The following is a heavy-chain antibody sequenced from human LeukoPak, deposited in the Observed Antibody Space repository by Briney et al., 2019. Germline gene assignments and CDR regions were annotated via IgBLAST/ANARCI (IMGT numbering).Heavy chain of an antibody. Sequence: SETLSLTCTVSGGSISSYYWSWIRQPPGKGLEWIGYIYYSGSTNYNPSLKSRVTISVDTSKSQFSLKLSSVTAADTAVYYCARAANYDFWSGYYHFDYWGQGTLVTVSS. CDR2: IYYSGST. V-gene: IGHV4-59*01. CDR3: ARAANYDFWSGYYHFDY. J-gene: IGHJ4*02. D-gene: IGHD3-3*01. CDR1: GGSISSYY.